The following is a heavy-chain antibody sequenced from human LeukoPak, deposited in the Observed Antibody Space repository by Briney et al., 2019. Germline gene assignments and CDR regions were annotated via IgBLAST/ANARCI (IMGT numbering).Heavy chain of an antibody. Sequence: ASVKVSCKASGYTFTSYYMHWVRQAPGQGLEWMGIINPSGGSTSYAQKFQGRVTMTRDMSTSTVYMELSSLRSEDRAVYYCARDIVRFHQDCSSTSCYIGYYMDVWGKGTTVTVSS. CDR3: ARDIVRFHQDCSSTSCYIGYYMDV. D-gene: IGHD2-2*02. J-gene: IGHJ6*03. V-gene: IGHV1-46*01. CDR1: GYTFTSYY. CDR2: INPSGGST.